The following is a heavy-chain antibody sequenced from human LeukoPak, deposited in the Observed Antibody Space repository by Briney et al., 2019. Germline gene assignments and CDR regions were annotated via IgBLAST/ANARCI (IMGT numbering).Heavy chain of an antibody. CDR2: IYSGGST. V-gene: IGHV3-53*01. CDR3: ARGYCSGGSCYSPNFGY. D-gene: IGHD2-15*01. Sequence: GGSLRLSCAASGFTVSSNYMSWVRQAPGKGLEWVSVIYSGGSTYYADSVKGRFTISRDNSKNTLYLQMNSLRAEDTAVYYCARGYCSGGSCYSPNFGYWGQGTLVTVSS. J-gene: IGHJ4*02. CDR1: GFTVSSNY.